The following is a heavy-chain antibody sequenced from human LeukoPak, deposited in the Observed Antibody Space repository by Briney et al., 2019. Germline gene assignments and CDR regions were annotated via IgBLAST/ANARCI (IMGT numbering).Heavy chain of an antibody. D-gene: IGHD1-26*01. J-gene: IGHJ4*02. Sequence: SETLSLTCSISGASLSGSYYYWGWVRQPPGKGLEYIGSIYYSGSVYYNPSLRSRVTISLDTATKQLSLKLTSVTAADTAVYYCAKHNGGEIVSYVAPGPPDYFDHWGQGALVTVSS. CDR1: GASLSGSYYY. CDR3: AKHNGGEIVSYVAPGPPDYFDH. CDR2: IYYSGSV. V-gene: IGHV4-39*01.